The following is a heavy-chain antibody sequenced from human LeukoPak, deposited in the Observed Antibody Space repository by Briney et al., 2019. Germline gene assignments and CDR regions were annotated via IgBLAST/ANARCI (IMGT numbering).Heavy chain of an antibody. J-gene: IGHJ5*02. CDR1: GGSFSGYY. CDR3: ARRFRQWLVT. V-gene: IGHV4-34*01. Sequence: PSETLSLTCAVYGGSFSGYYWSWIRQSPGKGLEWIGEINHSGSSNYNPSLKSRVTISVDTSKNQFSLKLSSVTAADTAVYYCARRFRQWLVTWGQGTLVTVSS. D-gene: IGHD6-19*01. CDR2: INHSGSS.